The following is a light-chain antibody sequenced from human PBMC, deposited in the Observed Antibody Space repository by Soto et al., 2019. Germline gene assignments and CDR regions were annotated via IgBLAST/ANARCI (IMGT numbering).Light chain of an antibody. CDR1: QSISSW. Sequence: DIQMTQSPSTLSASVGDRVTITCRASQSISSWLAWYQQKPGKAPKLLIYKASSLESGVPSRFSGSGSGTEFTLTISCLQPADFATYYCQQYNSYPWTFGQGTKVEIK. CDR2: KAS. J-gene: IGKJ1*01. CDR3: QQYNSYPWT. V-gene: IGKV1-5*03.